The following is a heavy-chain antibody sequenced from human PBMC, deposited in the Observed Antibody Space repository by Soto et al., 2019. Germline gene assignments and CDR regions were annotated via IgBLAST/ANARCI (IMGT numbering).Heavy chain of an antibody. CDR2: ISGSGGST. Sequence: EVQLLESGGGLVQPGGSLRLSCAASGFTFSSYAMSWVRQAPGKGLEWVSAISGSGGSTYYADSVKGRFTISRDNSKNTLYLQMNSLKAEDTAVYYCANVQSKKYQLLWDVYWGQGTLVTVSS. J-gene: IGHJ4*02. V-gene: IGHV3-23*01. CDR3: ANVQSKKYQLLWDVY. CDR1: GFTFSSYA. D-gene: IGHD2-2*01.